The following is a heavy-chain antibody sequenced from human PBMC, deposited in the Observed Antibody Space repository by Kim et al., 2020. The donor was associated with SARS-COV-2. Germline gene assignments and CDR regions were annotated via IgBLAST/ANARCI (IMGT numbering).Heavy chain of an antibody. CDR2: IWYDGSNK. CDR1: GFTFSSYG. Sequence: GGSLRLSCAASGFTFSSYGMHWVRQAPGKGLEWVAVIWYDGSNKYYADSVKGRFTISRDNSKNTLYLQMNSLRAEDTAVYYCARENSSGYPYFDYWGQGTLVTVSS. J-gene: IGHJ4*02. D-gene: IGHD3-22*01. CDR3: ARENSSGYPYFDY. V-gene: IGHV3-33*01.